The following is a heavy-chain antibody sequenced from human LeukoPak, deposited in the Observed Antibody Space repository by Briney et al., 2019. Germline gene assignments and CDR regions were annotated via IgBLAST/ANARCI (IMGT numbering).Heavy chain of an antibody. CDR2: ISSNGDNT. V-gene: IGHV3-64D*06. Sequence: GGSLRLSCSVSGFTFSTYVMHWVRQAPGKGLEYVSAISSNGDNTYYADSVKGRFTISRDNSKNMLYLQMSSLRADDTAVYYRVRGTGYWGQGTLVTVSS. CDR3: VRGTGY. CDR1: GFTFSTYV. J-gene: IGHJ4*02.